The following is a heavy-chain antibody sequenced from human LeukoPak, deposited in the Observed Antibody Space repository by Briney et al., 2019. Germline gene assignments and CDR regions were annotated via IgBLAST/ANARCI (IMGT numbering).Heavy chain of an antibody. CDR3: ASPNPRIAARPYYYYYMDV. CDR1: GFTFSIYS. CDR2: ISSSSSYI. Sequence: GGSLRLSCAASGFTFSIYSMNWVRQAPGKGLEWVSSISSSSSYIYYADSAKGRFTISRDNAKNSLYLQMNSLRAEDTAVYYCASPNPRIAARPYYYYYMDVWGKGTTVTVSS. D-gene: IGHD6-6*01. V-gene: IGHV3-21*01. J-gene: IGHJ6*03.